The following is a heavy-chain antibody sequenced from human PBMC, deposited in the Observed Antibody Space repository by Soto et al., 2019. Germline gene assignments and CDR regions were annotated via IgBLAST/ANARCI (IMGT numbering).Heavy chain of an antibody. D-gene: IGHD6-6*01. V-gene: IGHV1-3*01. J-gene: IGHJ4*02. CDR1: GYTFTSYA. CDR3: ARDLSSSWSTYYFDF. CDR2: SDAGSGNT. Sequence: ASVKVSCKVSGYTFTSYAMHWVRQAPGQRVKWMGWSDAGSGNTKYSQKFQGRVTITRDTSASTAYMQLSRLRFEDTAVYYCARDLSSSWSTYYFDFWRQGTLVTVSS.